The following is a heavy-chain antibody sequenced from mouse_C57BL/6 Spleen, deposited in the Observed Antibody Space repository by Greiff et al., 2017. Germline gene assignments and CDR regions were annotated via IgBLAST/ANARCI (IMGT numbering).Heavy chain of an antibody. CDR3: AREEDDYDAGGYFDY. CDR1: GYSITSGYY. J-gene: IGHJ2*01. V-gene: IGHV3-6*01. D-gene: IGHD2-4*01. CDR2: ISYDGSN. Sequence: EVKLMESGPGLVKPSQSLSLTCSVTGYSITSGYYWNWIRQFPGNKLEWMGYISYDGSNNYNPSLKNRISITRDTSKNQFFLKLNSVTTEDTATYYCAREEDDYDAGGYFDYWGQGTTLTVSS.